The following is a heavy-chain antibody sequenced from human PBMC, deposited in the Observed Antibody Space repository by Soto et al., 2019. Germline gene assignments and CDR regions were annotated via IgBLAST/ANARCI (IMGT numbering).Heavy chain of an antibody. Sequence: VQLVQSGAEVKKPGASVKVSCKASGYTFTSYGISWVRQAPGQGLEWMGWISAYNGNTNYAQKLQGRVTMTTDTSTSTAYMELRSLRSDDTAVYYCARAPKRITMIVVVQGGEYFDLWGRGTLVTVSS. D-gene: IGHD3-22*01. CDR3: ARAPKRITMIVVVQGGEYFDL. J-gene: IGHJ2*01. V-gene: IGHV1-18*04. CDR1: GYTFTSYG. CDR2: ISAYNGNT.